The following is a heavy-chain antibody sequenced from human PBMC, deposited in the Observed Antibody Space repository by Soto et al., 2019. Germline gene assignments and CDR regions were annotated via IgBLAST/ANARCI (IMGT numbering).Heavy chain of an antibody. CDR1: GFTFSNYT. J-gene: IGHJ6*02. CDR3: VRANYDFWSGYSNYFGMDV. V-gene: IGHV3-21*01. D-gene: IGHD3-3*01. CDR2: ISSSSLYI. Sequence: GGSLRLSCAASGFTFSNYTINWVRQAPGKGLEWVSAISSSSLYIYYADSVKGRFTISRDNAKNSLYLQMNSLGAEDTAVYYCVRANYDFWSGYSNYFGMDVWGQGTTVTVSS.